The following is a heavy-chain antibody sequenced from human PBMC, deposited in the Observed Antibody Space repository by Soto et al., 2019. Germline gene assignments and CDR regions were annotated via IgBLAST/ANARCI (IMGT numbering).Heavy chain of an antibody. D-gene: IGHD6-6*01. J-gene: IGHJ4*02. CDR3: ARGEGIAARPFDY. CDR2: IKQDGSEK. V-gene: IGHV3-7*01. Sequence: GGSLRLSCAASGFTFSSYWMSWVRQAPGKGLEWVANIKQDGSEKYYVDSVKGRFTISRDNAKNSLYLQMNSLRAEDTAVYYCARGEGIAARPFDYWGQGTLVTVSS. CDR1: GFTFSSYW.